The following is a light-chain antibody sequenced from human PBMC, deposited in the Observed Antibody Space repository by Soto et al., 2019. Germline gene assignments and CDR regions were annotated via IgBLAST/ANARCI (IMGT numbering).Light chain of an antibody. CDR2: NTS. J-gene: IGKJ3*01. V-gene: IGKV3-20*01. CDR1: QSINSEC. Sequence: EIAVTQCPVHLSLSPCDGATVSCRVSQSINSECLVWYQRKFGQAPRLLISNTSTRATGITGRFSGSGSGTAFTRSISGEEPEAFDVYYCQHYGGSFIFGPGTKVDFK. CDR3: QHYGGSFI.